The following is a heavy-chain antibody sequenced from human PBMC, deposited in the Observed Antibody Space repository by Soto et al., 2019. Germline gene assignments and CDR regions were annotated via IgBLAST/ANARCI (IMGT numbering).Heavy chain of an antibody. J-gene: IGHJ2*01. D-gene: IGHD2-21*01. CDR3: ARRAGWGGGGGWYFDP. CDR2: VYSSGRT. Sequence: QVQLQESGPGLVKPSETLSLTCTVSGGPVNNYYGGWIRQPPGKGLEWIGYVYSSGRTPYNPSLKSRITTSVDSSNNQISLKMKSVTAADTAVYYCARRAGWGGGGGWYFDPWGRGTLVTVSS. V-gene: IGHV4-59*08. CDR1: GGPVNNYY.